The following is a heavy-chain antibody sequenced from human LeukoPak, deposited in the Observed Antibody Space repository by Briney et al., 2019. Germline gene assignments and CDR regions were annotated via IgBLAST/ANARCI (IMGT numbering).Heavy chain of an antibody. D-gene: IGHD3-22*01. J-gene: IGHJ4*02. CDR3: ARGPYDSSGYYHGQQHQIDY. CDR1: GESFSAYY. Sequence: PSETLSLTCAVYGESFSAYYWSWIRQPPGKGLEWMGYIYYSGSTNYNPSLKSRVTISVDTSKNQFSLKLSSVTAADTAVYYCARGPYDSSGYYHGQQHQIDYWGQGTLVTVSS. V-gene: IGHV4-59*01. CDR2: IYYSGST.